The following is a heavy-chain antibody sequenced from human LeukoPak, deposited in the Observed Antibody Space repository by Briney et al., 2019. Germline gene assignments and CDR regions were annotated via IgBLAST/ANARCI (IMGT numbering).Heavy chain of an antibody. D-gene: IGHD2-21*02. CDR3: ARSPVVVTANHAFDV. CDR2: IYYSGST. CDR1: GGSIGGSNYY. J-gene: IGHJ3*01. V-gene: IGHV4-39*01. Sequence: SETLSLTCTVSGGSIGGSNYYWGWIRQPPGKGLEWLGSIYYSGSTYYNPSLKSRVTISVDTSKNQFSLKLSSVTAADTAVYYCARSPVVVTANHAFDVWGQGTMVTVSS.